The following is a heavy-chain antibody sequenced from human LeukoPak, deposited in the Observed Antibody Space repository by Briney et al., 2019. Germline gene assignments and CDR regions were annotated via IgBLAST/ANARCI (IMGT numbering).Heavy chain of an antibody. CDR1: GVTFSNAW. V-gene: IGHV3-15*01. CDR2: IKSKTDGGAT. Sequence: GGSLRLSCSASGVTFSNAWMSWVRQAPGQGLEWVGRIKSKTDGGATDYAAPVKGRFTISRDDSKNTLYLQMKSLKIEDTAVYYCTTGHDYSNYWGQRTLVTVSS. D-gene: IGHD4-11*01. J-gene: IGHJ4*02. CDR3: TTGHDYSNY.